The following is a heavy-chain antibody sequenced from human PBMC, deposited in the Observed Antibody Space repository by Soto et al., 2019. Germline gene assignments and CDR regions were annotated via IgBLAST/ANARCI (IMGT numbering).Heavy chain of an antibody. CDR3: ASLYYYDCSGYPPDI. CDR2: INHSGST. V-gene: IGHV4-34*01. CDR1: GGSFSGYY. D-gene: IGHD3-22*01. Sequence: QVQLQQWGAGLLKPSETLSLTCAVYGGSFSGYYWSWIRQPPGKGLEWIGEINHSGSTNYKPSLKGRATISVDTAKSQFSQKLSSVTAADTAVYYCASLYYYDCSGYPPDIWGQGTMVTVSS. J-gene: IGHJ3*02.